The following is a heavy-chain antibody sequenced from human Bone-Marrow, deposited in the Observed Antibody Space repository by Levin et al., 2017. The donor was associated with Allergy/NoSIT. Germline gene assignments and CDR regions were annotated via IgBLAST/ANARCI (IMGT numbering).Heavy chain of an antibody. CDR3: ARGGSPRLYNWFDP. CDR2: IIPIFGTA. V-gene: IGHV1-69*13. CDR1: GGTFSSYA. D-gene: IGHD1-26*01. Sequence: SVKVSCKASGGTFSSYAISWVRQAPGQGLEWMGGIIPIFGTANYAQKFQGRVTITADESTSTAYMELSSLRSEDTAVYYCARGGSPRLYNWFDPWGQGTLVTVSS. J-gene: IGHJ5*02.